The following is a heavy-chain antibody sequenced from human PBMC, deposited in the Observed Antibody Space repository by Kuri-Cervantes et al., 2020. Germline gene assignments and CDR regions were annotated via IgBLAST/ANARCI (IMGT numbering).Heavy chain of an antibody. CDR1: GFTFSSYG. D-gene: IGHD2-15*01. Sequence: GESLKISCAASGFTFSSYGMHWVRQAPGKGLEWVAVIWYDGSNKYYADSVKGRFTISRDNSKNTLYLQMNSLRAEDTAVYYCARGEGRLCGGSCYTPFDYWGQGTLVTVSS. J-gene: IGHJ4*02. V-gene: IGHV3-33*01. CDR3: ARGEGRLCGGSCYTPFDY. CDR2: IWYDGSNK.